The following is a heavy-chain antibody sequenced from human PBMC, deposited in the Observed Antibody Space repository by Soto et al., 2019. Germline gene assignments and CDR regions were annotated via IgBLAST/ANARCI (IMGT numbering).Heavy chain of an antibody. J-gene: IGHJ4*02. CDR2: IYYSGST. CDR1: GGSISSYY. V-gene: IGHV4-59*01. D-gene: IGHD2-15*01. Sequence: SETLSLTCTVSGGSISSYYWSWIRQPPGKGLEWIGYIYYSGSTNYNPSLKSRVTISVDTSKNQFSLKLSSVTAADTAVYYCARGYCSGGSCYQSAPYYFDYWGQGTLVTVYS. CDR3: ARGYCSGGSCYQSAPYYFDY.